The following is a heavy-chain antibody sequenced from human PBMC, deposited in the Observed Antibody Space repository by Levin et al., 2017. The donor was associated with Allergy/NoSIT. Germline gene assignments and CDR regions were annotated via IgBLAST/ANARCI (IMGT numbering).Heavy chain of an antibody. CDR3: AKVRAYSGSYGR. V-gene: IGHV3-23*01. Sequence: GESLKISCAASGFTFSSYAMSWVRQAPGKGLEWVSAISGSGGSTYYADSVKGRFTISRDNSKNTLYLQMNSLRAEDTAVYYCAKVRAYSGSYGRWGQGTLVTVSS. D-gene: IGHD1-26*01. J-gene: IGHJ4*02. CDR2: ISGSGGST. CDR1: GFTFSSYA.